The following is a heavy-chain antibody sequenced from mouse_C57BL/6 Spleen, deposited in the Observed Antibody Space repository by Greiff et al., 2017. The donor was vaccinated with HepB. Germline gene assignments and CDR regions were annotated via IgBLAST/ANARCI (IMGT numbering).Heavy chain of an antibody. CDR3: ARGYYGTPDY. CDR1: GYTFTSYT. Sequence: QVQLQQSGAELARPGASVKMSCKASGYTFTSYTMHWVKQRPGQGLEWIGYTNPSSGYTKYNQKFKDKATLTADKSSSTAYMQLSSLTSEDSAVYYCARGYYGTPDYWGQGTTLTVSS. CDR2: TNPSSGYT. V-gene: IGHV1-4*01. D-gene: IGHD1-1*01. J-gene: IGHJ2*01.